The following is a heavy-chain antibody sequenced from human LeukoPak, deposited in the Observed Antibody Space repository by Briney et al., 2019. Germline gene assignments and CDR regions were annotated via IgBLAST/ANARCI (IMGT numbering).Heavy chain of an antibody. CDR1: GFTFSSYA. J-gene: IGHJ4*02. V-gene: IGHV3-23*01. CDR2: ISGSGGST. D-gene: IGHD6-13*01. Sequence: GGSLRLSCAASGFTFSSYAMSWVRQAPGKGLEWVSAISGSGGSTYYADSVKGRFTISRDNAKNSLYLQMNSLRAEDTAVYYCARAEYSSSRYVYWGQGTLVTVSS. CDR3: ARAEYSSSRYVY.